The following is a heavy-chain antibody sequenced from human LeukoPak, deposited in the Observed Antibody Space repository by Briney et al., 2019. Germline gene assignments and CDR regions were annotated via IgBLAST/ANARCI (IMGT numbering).Heavy chain of an antibody. J-gene: IGHJ3*02. V-gene: IGHV4-39*01. Sequence: SETLSLTCTVSGGSISSSSYYWGWIRQPPGKGLEWIGEINHSGSTNYNPSLKSRVTISVDTSKNQFSLKLSSVTAADTAVYYCARHVRGPPFGVPLDAFDIWGQGTMVTVSS. CDR2: INHSGST. CDR3: ARHVRGPPFGVPLDAFDI. D-gene: IGHD3-3*01. CDR1: GGSISSSSYY.